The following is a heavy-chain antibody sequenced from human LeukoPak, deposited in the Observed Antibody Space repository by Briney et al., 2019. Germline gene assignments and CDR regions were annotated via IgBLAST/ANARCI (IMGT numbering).Heavy chain of an antibody. CDR2: IGGAGINT. CDR3: AKDRSWSLHYGLDV. CDR1: GFKFFSYA. J-gene: IGHJ6*02. D-gene: IGHD6-13*01. Sequence: GGSLRLSCTPSGFKFFSYAMGWVRQAPGKGLEWGSAIGGAGINTYYADSVKGRFTISRDNSKNTLYLQMNSLRAEDTAVYYCAKDRSWSLHYGLDVWGQGTTVTVSS. V-gene: IGHV3-23*01.